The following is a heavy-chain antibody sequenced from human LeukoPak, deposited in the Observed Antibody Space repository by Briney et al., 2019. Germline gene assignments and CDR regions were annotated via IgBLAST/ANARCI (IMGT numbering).Heavy chain of an antibody. V-gene: IGHV3-33*01. D-gene: IGHD2-2*01. CDR2: IWYDGSNK. CDR1: GFTFSKYG. Sequence: GGSLGLSCAASGFTFSKYGINWVRQAPGKGLEGVAIIWYDGSNKYFADSVLGRFTISNDNSKNTVYLQMNSLRIEDTAVYYCARAGIGNALDPWGQGTQVTVSS. J-gene: IGHJ5*02. CDR3: ARAGIGNALDP.